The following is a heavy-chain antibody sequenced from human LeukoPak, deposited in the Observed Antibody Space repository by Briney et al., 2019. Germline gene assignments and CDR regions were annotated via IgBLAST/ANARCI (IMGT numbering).Heavy chain of an antibody. J-gene: IGHJ4*02. V-gene: IGHV4-34*01. Sequence: SETLSLTCSVSGGSISDYYWSWIRQPPGKGLEWIGEINHSGSTNYNPSLKSRVTISVDTSKNQFSLKLSSVTAADTAVYYCARNLGLYDSSGYYSYYFDYWGQGTLVTVSS. D-gene: IGHD3-22*01. CDR1: GGSISDYY. CDR3: ARNLGLYDSSGYYSYYFDY. CDR2: INHSGST.